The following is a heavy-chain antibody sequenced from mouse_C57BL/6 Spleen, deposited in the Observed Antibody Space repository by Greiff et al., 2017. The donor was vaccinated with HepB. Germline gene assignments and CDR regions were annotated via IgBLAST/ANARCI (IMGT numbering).Heavy chain of an antibody. V-gene: IGHV1-18*01. CDR3: ARRRGYYDYDEEGFDY. CDR1: GYTFTDYN. Sequence: VQLQQSGPELVKPGASVKIPCKASGYTFTDYNMDWVKQSHGKSLEWIGDINPNNGGTIYNQKFKGKATLTVDKSSSTAYMELRSLTSEDTAVYYCARRRGYYDYDEEGFDYWGQGTTLTVSS. CDR2: INPNNGGT. J-gene: IGHJ2*01. D-gene: IGHD2-4*01.